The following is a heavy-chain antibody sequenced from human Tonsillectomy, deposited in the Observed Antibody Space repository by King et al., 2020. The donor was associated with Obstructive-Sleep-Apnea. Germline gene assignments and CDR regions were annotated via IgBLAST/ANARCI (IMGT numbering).Heavy chain of an antibody. D-gene: IGHD6-19*01. J-gene: IGHJ6*02. V-gene: IGHV1-8*01. CDR3: ARRAGGAVGDV. CDR1: GYTFTSYD. CDR2: MNPNSGNT. Sequence: QLVQSGAEVKKPGASVKVSCKASGYTFTSYDINWVRQATGQGLEWRGWMNPNSGNTGNAQQFKGRVTMTRNTSLTTAYMELSSLRSGDTALYYCARRAGGAVGDVWGQGTTVTVSS.